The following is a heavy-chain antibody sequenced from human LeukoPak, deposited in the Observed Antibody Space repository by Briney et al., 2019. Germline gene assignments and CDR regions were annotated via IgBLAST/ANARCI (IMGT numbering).Heavy chain of an antibody. CDR3: ASYSNSWYYFDY. Sequence: SETLSLTCTVSGGSITSYYWSWIRQPPGKGLEWIGYMYYSGNSYYNPSLKSRVTISVDTSKNQFSLKLSSMTAADTAVYYCASYSNSWYYFDYWGQGTPVTVPS. CDR1: GGSITSYY. V-gene: IGHV4-59*01. J-gene: IGHJ4*02. CDR2: MYYSGNS. D-gene: IGHD6-13*01.